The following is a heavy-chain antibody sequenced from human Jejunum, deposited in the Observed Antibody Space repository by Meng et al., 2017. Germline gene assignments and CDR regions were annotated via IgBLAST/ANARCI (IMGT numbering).Heavy chain of an antibody. D-gene: IGHD6-6*01. Sequence: QVQGQESGPGLVRPPVPLSLTCTVSGGSVSSAAYYWNWIRQPPGKGLEWIGYIYYSGGTTYSPSLNSRVTISIDTAKNQVSLKVSSVTAADTAVYYCAHSSSSSSFGFDYWGQGTLVTVSS. CDR1: GGSVSSAAYY. V-gene: IGHV4-61*08. CDR3: AHSSSSSSFGFDY. CDR2: IYYSGGT. J-gene: IGHJ4*02.